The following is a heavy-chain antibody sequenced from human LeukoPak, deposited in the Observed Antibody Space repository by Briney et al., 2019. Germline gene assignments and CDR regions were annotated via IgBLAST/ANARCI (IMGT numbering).Heavy chain of an antibody. J-gene: IGHJ4*02. Sequence: PGGSLRLSCAASGFTFSSYWMHWVRQAPGKGLVWVSRINSDGSSTSYADSVKGRFTISRDNAKNTLYLQMNSLRAEDTAVYYCARDPPYYDSSGYYQIARGDFDYWGQGTLVTVSS. V-gene: IGHV3-74*01. CDR2: INSDGSST. D-gene: IGHD3-22*01. CDR1: GFTFSSYW. CDR3: ARDPPYYDSSGYYQIARGDFDY.